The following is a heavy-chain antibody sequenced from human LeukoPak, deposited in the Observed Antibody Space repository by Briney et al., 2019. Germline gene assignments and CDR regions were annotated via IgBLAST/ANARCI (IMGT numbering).Heavy chain of an antibody. CDR1: GGSISSSKKY. Sequence: KPSETLSLTXNVSGGSISSSKKYWDWIRQPPGKGLEWIGSIYYSGSTYYNPSLKSRVTISVDTSKNQFSLKLSSVTAADTAVYYCARQGSVWWYAWYFDLWGPGTLVTVSS. V-gene: IGHV4-39*01. D-gene: IGHD2-15*01. J-gene: IGHJ2*01. CDR2: IYYSGST. CDR3: ARQGSVWWYAWYFDL.